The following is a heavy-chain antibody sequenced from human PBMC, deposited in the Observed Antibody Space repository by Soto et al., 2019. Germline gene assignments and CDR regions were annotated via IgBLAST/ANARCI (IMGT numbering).Heavy chain of an antibody. CDR3: ARASVVGATNGDY. CDR2: ISYDGSNK. V-gene: IGHV3-30-3*01. CDR1: GFTFSSYA. D-gene: IGHD1-26*01. Sequence: QVQLVESGGGVVQPGRSLRLSCAASGFTFSSYAMHWVRQAPGKGLEWVAVISYDGSNKYYADSVKGRFIISRDNSKNTLYLQMNSLRAEDTAVYYCARASVVGATNGDYWGQGTLVTVSS. J-gene: IGHJ4*02.